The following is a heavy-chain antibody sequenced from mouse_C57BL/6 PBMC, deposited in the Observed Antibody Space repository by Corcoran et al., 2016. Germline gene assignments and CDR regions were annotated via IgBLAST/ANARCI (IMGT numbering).Heavy chain of an antibody. J-gene: IGHJ3*01. CDR1: GYAFSSYW. CDR3: ARTYGYGPAWFAY. CDR2: IYPGDGDT. Sequence: QVQLQQSGAELVKPGASVKISCKASGYAFSSYWMNWVKQRPGKGLEWIGQIYPGDGDTNYNGKFKGKATLTADKSSSTAYMQLSSLTSEDSAVYFCARTYGYGPAWFAYWGQGTLVTVSA. D-gene: IGHD2-2*01. V-gene: IGHV1-80*01.